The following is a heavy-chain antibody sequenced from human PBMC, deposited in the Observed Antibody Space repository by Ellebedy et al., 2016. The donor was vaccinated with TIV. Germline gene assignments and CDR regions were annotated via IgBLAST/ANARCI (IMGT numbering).Heavy chain of an antibody. D-gene: IGHD2-2*02. CDR3: AKGYMSPFDC. CDR2: ITGSGGGT. CDR1: GFTFSSYA. V-gene: IGHV3-23*01. J-gene: IGHJ4*02. Sequence: GESLKISCAASGFTFSSYAMSWVRQAPGKGLEWVSAITGSGGGTYYAESVKGRITISRDNSKNTLYLHMNSLRAEDTALYYCAKGYMSPFDCWGQGTPVTVSS.